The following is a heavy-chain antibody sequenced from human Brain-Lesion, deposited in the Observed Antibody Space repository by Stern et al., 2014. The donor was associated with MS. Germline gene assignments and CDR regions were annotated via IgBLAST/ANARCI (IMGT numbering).Heavy chain of an antibody. Sequence: QVQLVQSGAQVKKPGSSLKVSCKASGDTFNNYALHWVRQAPGQGLEWLGGIIPFFGKSNYAQKFQGRVTVTADNSTSTTYMERSSLRSEDTAVYYCARRGFYGGADDCDFGYWGQGTLVTVSS. CDR1: GDTFNNYA. CDR3: ARRGFYGGADDCDFGY. V-gene: IGHV1-69*14. D-gene: IGHD4-23*01. CDR2: IIPFFGKS. J-gene: IGHJ4*02.